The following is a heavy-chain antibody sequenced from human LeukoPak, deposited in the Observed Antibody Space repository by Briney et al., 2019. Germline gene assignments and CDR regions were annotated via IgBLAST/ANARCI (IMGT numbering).Heavy chain of an antibody. J-gene: IGHJ6*02. D-gene: IGHD4-17*01. CDR3: ARDSDGDYVYYGMDV. Sequence: PGGSLRLSCAASGFTVSSNYMSWVRQAPGKGLEWVSVIYSGGSTYYADSVKGRFTISRDNSKNTLYLQMNSLRAEDTAVYCCARDSDGDYVYYGMDVWGQGTTVTVSS. V-gene: IGHV3-53*01. CDR1: GFTVSSNY. CDR2: IYSGGST.